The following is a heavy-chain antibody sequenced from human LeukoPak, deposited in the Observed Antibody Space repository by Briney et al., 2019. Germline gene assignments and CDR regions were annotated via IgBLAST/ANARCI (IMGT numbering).Heavy chain of an antibody. CDR1: GFTVSSNY. J-gene: IGHJ6*02. V-gene: IGHV3-66*01. CDR3: ARSRVSGSYGMDV. Sequence: PGGSLRLSCAASGFTVSSNYMTWVRQAPGKGLEWVSVIYSGGDTYYADSVKGRFTISRDNSKNTLYLQTNSLRAEDTAVYYCARSRVSGSYGMDVWGQGTTVTVSS. D-gene: IGHD3-10*01. CDR2: IYSGGDT.